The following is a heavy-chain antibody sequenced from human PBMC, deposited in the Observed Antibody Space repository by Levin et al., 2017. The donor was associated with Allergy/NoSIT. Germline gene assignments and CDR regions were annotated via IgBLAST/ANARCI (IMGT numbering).Heavy chain of an antibody. D-gene: IGHD6-19*01. V-gene: IGHV3-30*18. CDR1: GFTFSSYG. CDR3: AKDSSGSLGFDY. Sequence: GGSLRLTCAASGFTFSSYGMHWVRQAPGKGLEWVAVISYDGSNKYYADSVKGRFTISRDNSKNTLYLQMNSLRAEDTAVYYCAKDSSGSLGFDYWGQGTLVTVSS. J-gene: IGHJ4*02. CDR2: ISYDGSNK.